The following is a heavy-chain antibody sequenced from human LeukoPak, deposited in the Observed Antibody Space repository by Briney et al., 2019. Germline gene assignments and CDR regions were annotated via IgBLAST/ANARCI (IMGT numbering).Heavy chain of an antibody. CDR3: ARGQRWLQPDAFDI. V-gene: IGHV1-8*01. Sequence: ASVKVACKASGHTFTSYDINWVRQATGQGLEWMGWMNPNSGNTGYAQKFQGRVTMTRNTSISTAYMELSSLRSEDTAVYYCARGQRWLQPDAFDIWGQGTMVTVSS. CDR1: GHTFTSYD. J-gene: IGHJ3*02. D-gene: IGHD5-24*01. CDR2: MNPNSGNT.